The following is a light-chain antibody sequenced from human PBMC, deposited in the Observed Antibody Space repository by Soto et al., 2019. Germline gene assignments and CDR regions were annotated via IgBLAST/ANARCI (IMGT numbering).Light chain of an antibody. CDR2: EVS. J-gene: IGLJ3*02. CDR1: SSDVGAYKY. CDR3: TSYAGSNIWV. V-gene: IGLV2-8*01. Sequence: QSVLTQPPSVSGSPGQSVTISCPGTSSDVGAYKYVSWYQQYPGKAPKLMIYEVSKRPSGVPDRFSGSKSGNTASLTVSGLQAEDEADYYCTSYAGSNIWVFGGGTKLTVL.